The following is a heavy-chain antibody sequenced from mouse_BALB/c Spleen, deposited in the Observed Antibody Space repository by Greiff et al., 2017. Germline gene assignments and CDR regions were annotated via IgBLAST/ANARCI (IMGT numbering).Heavy chain of an antibody. CDR2: IYPGSGNT. CDR3: ARDDYGLFDY. J-gene: IGHJ2*01. V-gene: IGHV1-84*02. CDR1: GYTFTDYY. D-gene: IGHD2-4*01. Sequence: QVQLKESGPELVKPGASVKISCKASGYTFTDYYINWVKQKPGQGLEWIGWIYPGSGNTKYNEKFKGKATLTVDTSSSTAYMQLSSLTSEDTAVYFCARDDYGLFDYWGQGTTLTVSS.